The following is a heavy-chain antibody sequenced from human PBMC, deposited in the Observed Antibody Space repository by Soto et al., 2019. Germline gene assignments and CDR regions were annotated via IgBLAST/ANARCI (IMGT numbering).Heavy chain of an antibody. CDR1: GFTFSSYG. D-gene: IGHD3-10*01. V-gene: IGHV3-30*18. CDR2: ISYDGSNK. Sequence: QVQLVESGGGVVQPGRSLRLSCAASGFTFSSYGMHWVRQAPGKGLEWVAVISYDGSNKYYADSVKGRFTISRDNSKNTLYLQMNRLRAEDTAVYYCAKDRYSGSGSVFDYWGQGTLVTVSS. CDR3: AKDRYSGSGSVFDY. J-gene: IGHJ4*02.